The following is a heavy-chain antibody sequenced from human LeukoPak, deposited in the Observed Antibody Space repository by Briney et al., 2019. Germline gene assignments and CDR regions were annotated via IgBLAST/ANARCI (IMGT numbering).Heavy chain of an antibody. Sequence: SETLSLTYTVSGGSISSGDYYWSWIRQPPGKGLEWIGYIYYSGSTYYNPSLQSRVIISVDTSKNQFSLKLTSVTAADTAVYYCARALYSMTTVITEYWFDYWGQGTLVTVSS. CDR1: GGSISSGDYY. CDR2: IYYSGST. J-gene: IGHJ4*02. V-gene: IGHV4-30-4*01. CDR3: ARALYSMTTVITEYWFDY. D-gene: IGHD4-17*01.